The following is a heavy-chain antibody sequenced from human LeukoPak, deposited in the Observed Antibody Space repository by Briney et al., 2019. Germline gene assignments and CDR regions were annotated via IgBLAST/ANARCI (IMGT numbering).Heavy chain of an antibody. V-gene: IGHV4-4*07. Sequence: SETLSLTCTVSGGSISSYYWSWIRQPAGKGLESIGRIYSSGSTNYNPSLKSRVTMSVDTSKNQFSLKLSSVTAADTAVYYCAREHPTAIAADYWGQGTLVTVSS. CDR1: GGSISSYY. CDR3: AREHPTAIAADY. J-gene: IGHJ4*02. D-gene: IGHD2-21*02. CDR2: IYSSGST.